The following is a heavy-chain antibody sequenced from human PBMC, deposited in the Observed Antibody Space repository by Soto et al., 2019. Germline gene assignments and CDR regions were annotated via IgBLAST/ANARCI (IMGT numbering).Heavy chain of an antibody. CDR2: IYYSGST. Sequence: NPSETLSLTCTVSGGSISSYYWSWIRQPPGKGLEWIGYIYYSGSTNYNPSLKSRVTISVDTSKNQFSLKLSSVTAADTAVYYCARGRARWLQFGYWGQGTLVTVSS. D-gene: IGHD5-12*01. J-gene: IGHJ4*02. CDR1: GGSISSYY. CDR3: ARGRARWLQFGY. V-gene: IGHV4-59*12.